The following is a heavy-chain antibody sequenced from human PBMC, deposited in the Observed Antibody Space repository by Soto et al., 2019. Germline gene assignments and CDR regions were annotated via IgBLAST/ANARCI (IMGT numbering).Heavy chain of an antibody. CDR3: ARHQNCTNGVCDRLYYYGMDV. CDR1: GGSISSSSYY. D-gene: IGHD2-8*01. CDR2: IYYSGST. Sequence: QLQLQESGPGLVKPSETLPLTCTVSGGSISSSSYYWGWIRQPPGKGLEWIGSIYYSGSTYYNPSLKSRVTISVDTSKNQFSLKLSSVTAADTAVYYCARHQNCTNGVCDRLYYYGMDVWGQGTTVTVSS. J-gene: IGHJ6*02. V-gene: IGHV4-39*01.